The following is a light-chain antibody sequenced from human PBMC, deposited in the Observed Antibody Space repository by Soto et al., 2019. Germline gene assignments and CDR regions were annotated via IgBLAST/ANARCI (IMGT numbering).Light chain of an antibody. J-gene: IGKJ1*01. Sequence: EIVLTQSPATLSLSPGERATLSCRASQSVSSYLAWYQHKPGQAPRLLIYDASNRATGIPPRFSGSGSGTDFTLTISSLEPEDFAVYYGQQRGNWPWTFGQGTKVEIK. CDR1: QSVSSY. CDR2: DAS. CDR3: QQRGNWPWT. V-gene: IGKV3-11*01.